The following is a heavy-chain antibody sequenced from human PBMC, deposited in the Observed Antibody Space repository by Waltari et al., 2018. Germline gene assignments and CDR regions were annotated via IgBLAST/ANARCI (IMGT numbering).Heavy chain of an antibody. CDR3: AKGPDSSGYYSNWFDP. CDR1: GFTFSNHG. D-gene: IGHD3-22*01. J-gene: IGHJ5*02. V-gene: IGHV3-30*02. CDR2: IWSDETNK. Sequence: QVQLVESGGGVVQPGGSLRLSCAASGFTFSNHGLHWVRQAPGKGVEWVAFIWSDETNKHYADSVQGRFTISRDNSKNTVFLQMNSLRTEDTAVYYCAKGPDSSGYYSNWFDPWGQGILVTVSS.